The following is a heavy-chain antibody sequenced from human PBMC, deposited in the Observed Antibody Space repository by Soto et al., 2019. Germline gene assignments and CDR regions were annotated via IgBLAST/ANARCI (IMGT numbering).Heavy chain of an antibody. D-gene: IGHD2-15*01. V-gene: IGHV3-66*01. CDR2: IYSGGST. CDR1: GFTVSSNY. Sequence: EVHLVESGGGLVQPGGSLRLSCAASGFTVSSNYMNWVRQAPGKGLEWVSVIYSGGSTYYADSVKGRFTISRDNSKNTRYIQMNSLRAEDTAVYYCARATGGSFPHYYYYMDVWGKGTTVTVSS. J-gene: IGHJ6*03. CDR3: ARATGGSFPHYYYYMDV.